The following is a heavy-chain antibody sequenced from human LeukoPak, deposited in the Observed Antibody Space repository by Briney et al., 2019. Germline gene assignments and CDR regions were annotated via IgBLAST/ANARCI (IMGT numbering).Heavy chain of an antibody. Sequence: SETLSLTCTVSGGSISGYYWTWIRRPPGKGLEWIGHIYYSGSTNYNPSLKSRVTISVDTSKNQFSLKLSSVTAADTAVYYCARDLVLRGYSYGWRAFDIWGQGTMVTVSS. J-gene: IGHJ3*02. D-gene: IGHD5-18*01. CDR3: ARDLVLRGYSYGWRAFDI. V-gene: IGHV4-59*12. CDR1: GGSISGYY. CDR2: IYYSGST.